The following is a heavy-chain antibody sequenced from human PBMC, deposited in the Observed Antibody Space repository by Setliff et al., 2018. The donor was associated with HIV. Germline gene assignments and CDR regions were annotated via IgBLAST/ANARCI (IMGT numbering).Heavy chain of an antibody. CDR2: IYYSGSA. D-gene: IGHD6-13*01. Sequence: ASETLSLTCAVYGGSFSNFFWTWIRQHPGKGLEWIGYIYYSGSATYNPSLKSRVTISVDTSKNQFSLKLSSVTAADTAVYYCASPYSSSWYEGWYFDLWGRGTLVTVSS. CDR1: GGSFSNFF. J-gene: IGHJ2*01. V-gene: IGHV4-34*01. CDR3: ASPYSSSWYEGWYFDL.